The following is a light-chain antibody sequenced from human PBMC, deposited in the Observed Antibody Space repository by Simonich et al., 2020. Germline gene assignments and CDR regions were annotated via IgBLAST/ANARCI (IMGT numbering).Light chain of an antibody. CDR3: QQYGSSPKT. CDR2: DAS. Sequence: EIVMTQSPATLSVSPGERATLSCRASQRVSSSYLAWYQQKPVLAPRLLIYDASSRATGIPDRFSGSGSGTDFTLTISRLEPEDFAVYYCQQYGSSPKTFGQGTKLEIK. CDR1: QRVSSSY. V-gene: IGKV3D-20*01. J-gene: IGKJ2*01.